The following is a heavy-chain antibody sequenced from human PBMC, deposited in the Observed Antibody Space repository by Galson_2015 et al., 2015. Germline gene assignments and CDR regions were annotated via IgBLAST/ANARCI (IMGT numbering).Heavy chain of an antibody. CDR2: IKQDGSEK. D-gene: IGHD3-3*01. CDR3: ARDKGLLRFLEWLPMDSDYYYGMDV. V-gene: IGHV3-7*01. Sequence: SLRLSCAASGFTFSSYWMSWVRQAPGKGLEWVANIKQDGSEKYYVDSVKGRFTISRDNAKNSLYLQMNSLRAEDTAVYYCARDKGLLRFLEWLPMDSDYYYGMDVWGQGTTVTVSS. J-gene: IGHJ6*02. CDR1: GFTFSSYW.